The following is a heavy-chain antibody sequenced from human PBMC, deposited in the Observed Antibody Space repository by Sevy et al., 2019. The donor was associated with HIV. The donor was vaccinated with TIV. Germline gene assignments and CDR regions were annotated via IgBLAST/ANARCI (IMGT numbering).Heavy chain of an antibody. CDR2: ISWNGGAI. D-gene: IGHD3-3*02. Sequence: GGSLRLSCVASGFAFGDYTMHWVRQAPGKGLEWVSGISWNGGAIAYADSVKGRFAISRDDAKNSLYLQISGLRVEDTALYFCARGTTWAGIEDYWGQGTLVTVSS. V-gene: IGHV3-9*01. CDR1: GFAFGDYT. CDR3: ARGTTWAGIEDY. J-gene: IGHJ4*02.